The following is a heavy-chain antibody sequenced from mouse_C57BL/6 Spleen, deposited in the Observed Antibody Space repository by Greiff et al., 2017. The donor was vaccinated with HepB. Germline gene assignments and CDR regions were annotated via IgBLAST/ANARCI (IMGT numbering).Heavy chain of an antibody. CDR3: ATVVAHYAMDY. Sequence: QVQLQQPGAELVKPGASVKLSCKASGYTFTSYWMQGVKQRPGQGLEWIGEIDPSDSYTNYNQKFKGKATLTVDTSSSTAYMQLSSLTSEDSAVYYCATVVAHYAMDYWGQGTSVTVSS. CDR1: GYTFTSYW. CDR2: IDPSDSYT. D-gene: IGHD1-1*01. V-gene: IGHV1-50*01. J-gene: IGHJ4*01.